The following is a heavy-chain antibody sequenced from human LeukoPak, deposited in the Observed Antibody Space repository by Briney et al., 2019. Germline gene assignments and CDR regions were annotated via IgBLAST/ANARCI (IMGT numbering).Heavy chain of an antibody. CDR2: IIPIFGTA. CDR3: ARGCSSTSCPGYVYYYYGMDV. Sequence: SVKVSCKASGGTFSSYAISWVRQAPGQGLEWMGGIIPIFGTANYAQEFQGRVTITADESTSTAYMELSSLRSEDTAVYYCARGCSSTSCPGYVYYYYGMDVWGQGTTVTVSS. CDR1: GGTFSSYA. J-gene: IGHJ6*02. D-gene: IGHD2-2*01. V-gene: IGHV1-69*13.